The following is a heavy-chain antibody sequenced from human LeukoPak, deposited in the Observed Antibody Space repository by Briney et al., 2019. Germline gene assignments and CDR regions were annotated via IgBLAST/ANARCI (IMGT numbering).Heavy chain of an antibody. CDR3: GRHGGAFEM. CDR2: IKQDGSEK. Sequence: GGSLRLSCAASGFTFSSYWMSWVRQTAGKGLEWVANIKQDGSEKDYLDSVKGRFTITRVNAKSSLYLQMNRLRAEDTAVHYCGRHGGAFEMWGQGTMVTVSS. CDR1: GFTFSSYW. J-gene: IGHJ3*02. V-gene: IGHV3-7*01. D-gene: IGHD3-3*01.